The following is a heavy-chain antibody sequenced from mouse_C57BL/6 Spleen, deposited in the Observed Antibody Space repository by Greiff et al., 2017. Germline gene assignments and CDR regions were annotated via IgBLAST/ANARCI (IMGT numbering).Heavy chain of an antibody. V-gene: IGHV1-26*01. Sequence: EVQLQQSGPELVKPGASVKISCKASGYTFTDYYMNWVKQSHGKSLEWIGDINPNNGGTSYNQKFKGKATLTVDKSSCTAYMELRSLTSEDSAVYYCAPNWDADYWGQGTTLTVSS. CDR1: GYTFTDYY. D-gene: IGHD4-1*02. J-gene: IGHJ2*01. CDR3: APNWDADY. CDR2: INPNNGGT.